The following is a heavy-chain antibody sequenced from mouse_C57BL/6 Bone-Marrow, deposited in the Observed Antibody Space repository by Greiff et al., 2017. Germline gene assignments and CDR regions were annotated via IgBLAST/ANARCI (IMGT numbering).Heavy chain of an antibody. D-gene: IGHD2-5*01. V-gene: IGHV14-4*01. CDR1: GFNIKDDY. CDR3: TTYSNYWYFDV. CDR2: IDPENGDT. Sequence: EVQLQQSGAELVRPGASVKLSCTASGFNIKDDYMHWVKQRPEQGLEWIGWIDPENGDTEYASKFQGKAPITADTSSNTAYLQLSSLTSEDTAVYYCTTYSNYWYFDVWGTGTTVTVSS. J-gene: IGHJ1*03.